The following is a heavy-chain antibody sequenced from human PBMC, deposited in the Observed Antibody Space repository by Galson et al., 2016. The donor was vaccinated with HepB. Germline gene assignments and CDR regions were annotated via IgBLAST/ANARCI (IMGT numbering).Heavy chain of an antibody. Sequence: SLRLSCAASEFTFSQYWMTWVRQAPGKGLEWVATINHDGNEKYYLDSVRGRFIISRNNAKNSMSLQMNRLRAEDTAVYFCARQYNWNYFDYWGQGTLVTVSS. V-gene: IGHV3-7*03. J-gene: IGHJ4*02. D-gene: IGHD1-20*01. CDR1: EFTFSQYW. CDR3: ARQYNWNYFDY. CDR2: INHDGNEK.